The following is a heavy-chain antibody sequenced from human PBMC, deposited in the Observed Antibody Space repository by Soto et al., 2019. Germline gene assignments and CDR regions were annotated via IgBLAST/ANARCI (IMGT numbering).Heavy chain of an antibody. J-gene: IGHJ1*01. V-gene: IGHV3-23*01. CDR3: AKDRGQLEYFQH. CDR1: GFTFSSYA. D-gene: IGHD6-6*01. Sequence: GGSLRLSXAASGFTFSSYAMSWVRQAPGKGLEWVSAISGSGGSTYYADSVKGRFTISRDNSKNTLYLQMNSLRAEDTAVYYCAKDRGQLEYFQHWGQGTLVTVSS. CDR2: ISGSGGST.